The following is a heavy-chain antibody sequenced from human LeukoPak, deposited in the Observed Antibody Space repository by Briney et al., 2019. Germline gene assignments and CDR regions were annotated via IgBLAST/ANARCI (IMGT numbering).Heavy chain of an antibody. D-gene: IGHD3-22*01. V-gene: IGHV3-30-3*01. CDR3: ARTGGYYDTSGYVY. J-gene: IGHJ4*02. CDR2: ISYDGSSK. Sequence: GGSLRLSCAASGFTFNTYTMHWVRQAPGKGLEWVALISYDGSSKYYTDSVKGRFTVSRDNSKNTLYLQMSSLRAEDTALYYCARTGGYYDTSGYVYWGQGTLVTVSS. CDR1: GFTFNTYT.